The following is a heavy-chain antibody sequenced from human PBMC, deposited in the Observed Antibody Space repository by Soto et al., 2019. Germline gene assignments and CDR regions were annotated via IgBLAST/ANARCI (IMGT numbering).Heavy chain of an antibody. CDR1: GYTFTSYA. J-gene: IGHJ4*02. CDR2: INAGNGNT. V-gene: IGHV1-3*01. Sequence: QVQLVQSGAEVKKPGASVKVSCKASGYTFTSYAMHWVRQAPGQRLEWMGWINAGNGNTKYSQKFQGRVTITRDTSASTAYMELSSLRSEDTAVYYCARRFPRFWSGYPGFDYWGQGTLVTVSS. CDR3: ARRFPRFWSGYPGFDY. D-gene: IGHD3-3*01.